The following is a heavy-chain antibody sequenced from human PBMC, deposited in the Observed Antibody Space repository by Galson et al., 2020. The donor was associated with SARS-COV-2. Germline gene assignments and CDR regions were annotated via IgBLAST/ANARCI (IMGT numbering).Heavy chain of an antibody. Sequence: GESLKISCAASGFTFSSYGMHWVRQAPGKGLEWVAVIWYDGSNKYYADSVKGRFTISRDNSKNTLYLQMNSLRAEDTAVYYCARDPNSSSWDYYFDYWGQGTLVTVSS. J-gene: IGHJ4*02. CDR1: GFTFSSYG. V-gene: IGHV3-33*01. D-gene: IGHD6-13*01. CDR3: ARDPNSSSWDYYFDY. CDR2: IWYDGSNK.